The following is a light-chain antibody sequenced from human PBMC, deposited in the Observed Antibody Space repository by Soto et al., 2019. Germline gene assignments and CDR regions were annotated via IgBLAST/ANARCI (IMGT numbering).Light chain of an antibody. CDR2: GAS. CDR3: LQYNNWWT. J-gene: IGKJ1*01. CDR1: QSVSNN. Sequence: EIVMTQSPATLSVSPGERATLSCRASQSVSNNLAWYQKKPGQAPRLLIYGASTRATGIPARFSGSGSGTEFTLTISSLQSEDFAFYYCLQYNNWWTFGQGTRVDIK. V-gene: IGKV3-15*01.